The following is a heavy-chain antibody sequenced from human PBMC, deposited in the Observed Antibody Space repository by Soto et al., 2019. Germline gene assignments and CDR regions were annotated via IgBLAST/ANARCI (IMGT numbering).Heavy chain of an antibody. J-gene: IGHJ4*02. V-gene: IGHV4-39*01. CDR2: IYYSGST. CDR1: GGSISSSSYY. Sequence: QLLESGPGLVKPSETLSLTCTVSGGSISSSSYYWGWIRQPPGKGLEWIGSIYYSGSTFYNPSLKSRVTISVDTSKNQFSLKLSSVTAADTAVYYCATFYGDYVSYWGQGTLVTVSS. CDR3: ATFYGDYVSY. D-gene: IGHD4-17*01.